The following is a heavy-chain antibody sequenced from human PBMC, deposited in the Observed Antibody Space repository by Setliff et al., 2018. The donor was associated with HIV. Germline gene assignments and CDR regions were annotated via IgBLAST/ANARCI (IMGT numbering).Heavy chain of an antibody. D-gene: IGHD6-19*01. J-gene: IGHJ6*03. V-gene: IGHV4-59*01. Sequence: SLTCTVSGDPISTYYWSWVRKPPGKGLEWIGYVYFSGSTSYSPSLRGRVTMSVDPSKNQFSLKLNSVTAADTAIYYCARGGQQWLPYYYYYMDVWGEGTTVTVSS. CDR1: GDPISTYY. CDR2: VYFSGST. CDR3: ARGGQQWLPYYYYYMDV.